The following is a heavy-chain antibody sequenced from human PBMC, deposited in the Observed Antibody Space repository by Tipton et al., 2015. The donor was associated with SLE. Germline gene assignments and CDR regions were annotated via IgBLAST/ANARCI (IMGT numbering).Heavy chain of an antibody. J-gene: IGHJ6*01. D-gene: IGHD1-1*01. CDR2: IYYSGST. Sequence: TLSLTCTVSGGPISSYYWSWIRQPPGKGLEWIGYIYYSGSTNYNPSLKSRVTISVVTSKNQLSLKLSSVTAADTAVYYCAGGNDYYYYYGMDVCEQGTTVAVSS. CDR1: GGPISSYY. V-gene: IGHV4-59*12. CDR3: AGGNDYYYYYGMDV.